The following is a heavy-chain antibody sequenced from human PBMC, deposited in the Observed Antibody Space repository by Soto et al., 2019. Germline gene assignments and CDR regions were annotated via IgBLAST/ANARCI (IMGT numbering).Heavy chain of an antibody. Sequence: GGSLRLSCAASGFIFSSYGMHWVRQAPGKGLEWVAVISYDGSNEYYEDSVKGRFTISRANSKNTLYLQMNSLRTEDTAVYYCAKDADGSGSYRDCLGQGTLVTVAS. CDR2: ISYDGSNE. CDR3: AKDADGSGSYRDC. CDR1: GFIFSSYG. D-gene: IGHD3-10*01. J-gene: IGHJ4*02. V-gene: IGHV3-30*18.